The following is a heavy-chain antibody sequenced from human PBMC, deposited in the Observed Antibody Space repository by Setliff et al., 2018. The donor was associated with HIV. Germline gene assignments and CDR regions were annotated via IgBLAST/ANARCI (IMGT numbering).Heavy chain of an antibody. CDR3: ARQGIVYYDSPGDAFDI. Sequence: SETLSLTCTVSDDSIDSSSYYWGWIRQPPGKGLEWIGSISFSGTYLNPSLKSRVTISVDTSKNQFSLKLSSVTAADTAVYYCARQGIVYYDSPGDAFDIWGQGTMVTVSS. V-gene: IGHV4-39*01. D-gene: IGHD3-22*01. CDR2: ISFSGT. CDR1: DDSIDSSSYY. J-gene: IGHJ3*02.